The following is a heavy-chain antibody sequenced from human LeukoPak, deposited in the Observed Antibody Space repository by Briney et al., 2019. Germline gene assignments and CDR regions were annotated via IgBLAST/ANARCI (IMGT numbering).Heavy chain of an antibody. V-gene: IGHV4-34*01. CDR1: GGSFSGYY. D-gene: IGHD3-10*01. CDR3: AGGPGSGVSIMIFDY. CDR2: INHSGST. J-gene: IGHJ4*02. Sequence: PSETLSLTCAVYGGSFSGYYWSWIRQPPGKGLEWIGEINHSGSTNYNPSLKSRVTISVDTSKNQFSLKLSSVTAADTAVYCCAGGPGSGVSIMIFDYWGQGTLVTVSS.